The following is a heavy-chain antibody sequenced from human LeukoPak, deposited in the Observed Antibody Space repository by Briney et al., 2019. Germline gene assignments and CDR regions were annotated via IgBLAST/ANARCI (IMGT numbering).Heavy chain of an antibody. Sequence: PGGSLRLSCAASGFTFSDYYMSWIRQAPGKGLEWVSYISSSSSYTNYAGSVKGRFTISRDNVKNSLYLQMNSLRAEDTAVYYCARDLDGYSSLNYFDYWGQGTLVTVSS. CDR3: ARDLDGYSSLNYFDY. D-gene: IGHD6-19*01. CDR2: ISSSSSYT. J-gene: IGHJ4*02. CDR1: GFTFSDYY. V-gene: IGHV3-11*06.